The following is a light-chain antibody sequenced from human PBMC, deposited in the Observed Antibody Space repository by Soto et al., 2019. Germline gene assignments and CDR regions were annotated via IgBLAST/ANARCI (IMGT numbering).Light chain of an antibody. Sequence: QLVLTQPPSVSGAPGQRVTISCTGSSSNIGAGYDVHWYQQLPGTAPKLLLYGNSNRPSGVPDRFSGSKSGTSASLAITGLQAEDEADYYCQSYDSSLSALFGGGTKLTVL. CDR1: SSNIGAGYD. CDR3: QSYDSSLSAL. J-gene: IGLJ3*02. V-gene: IGLV1-40*01. CDR2: GNS.